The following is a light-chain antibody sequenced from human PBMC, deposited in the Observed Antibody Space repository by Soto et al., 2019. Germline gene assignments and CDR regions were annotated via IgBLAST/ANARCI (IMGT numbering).Light chain of an antibody. Sequence: DIQMTQSPSSLSASVGYRVTITFXXSQSISNYLNWYQQEPGKAPKLLIYAASNLESGVPSRFSGSGSGTDFTLTISSLQPEDFATYYCQQSYISPPVTFGQGTKVDIK. V-gene: IGKV1-39*01. CDR2: AAS. CDR3: QQSYISPPVT. J-gene: IGKJ1*01. CDR1: QSISNY.